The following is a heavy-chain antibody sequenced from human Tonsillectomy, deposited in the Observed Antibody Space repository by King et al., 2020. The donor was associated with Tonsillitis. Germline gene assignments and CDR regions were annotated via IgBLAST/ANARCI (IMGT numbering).Heavy chain of an antibody. V-gene: IGHV3-30*04. D-gene: IGHD3-10*01. J-gene: IGHJ4*02. CDR1: GFTFSSYA. CDR2: ISSDGSNK. Sequence: VQLVESGGGVVQPGRSLRLSCAASGFTFSSYAMHWVRQAPGKGLEWVAVISSDGSNKYYADSVKGRFTISRDNSKNTLYLEMHSLRAEDTAVNYCAKDGSGEYYFDYWGQGTLVTVSS. CDR3: AKDGSGEYYFDY.